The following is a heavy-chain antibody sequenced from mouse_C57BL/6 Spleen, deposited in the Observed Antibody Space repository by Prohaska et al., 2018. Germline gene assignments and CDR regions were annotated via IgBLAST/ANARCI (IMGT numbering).Heavy chain of an antibody. Sequence: SYKASGYTFTSYWMHWVKQRPGQGLEWIGNINPSNGGTNYNEKFKSKATLTVDKSSSTAYMQISSMTSEDSGVYYCERGAYSKSAMDYLGQGTSVADSS. CDR2: INPSNGGT. D-gene: IGHD2-5*01. CDR3: ERGAYSKSAMDY. J-gene: IGHJ4*01. CDR1: GYTFTSYW. V-gene: IGHV1-53*01.